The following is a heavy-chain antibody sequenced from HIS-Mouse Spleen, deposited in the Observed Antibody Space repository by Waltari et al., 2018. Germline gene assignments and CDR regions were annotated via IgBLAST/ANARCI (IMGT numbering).Heavy chain of an antibody. CDR1: GFTFGSYA. CDR2: ISYDGSNK. Sequence: QVQLVESGGGVVQPGRSLRLSCAASGFTFGSYAMPWVRQAPGKGLEWVAVISYDGSNKYYADSVKGRFTISRDNSKNTLYLQMNSLRAEDTAVYYCARRRSYFDYWGQGTLVTVSS. CDR3: ARRRSYFDY. J-gene: IGHJ4*02. V-gene: IGHV3-30-3*01.